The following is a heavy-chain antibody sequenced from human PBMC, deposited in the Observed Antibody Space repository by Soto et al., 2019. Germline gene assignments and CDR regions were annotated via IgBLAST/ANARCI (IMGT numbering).Heavy chain of an antibody. CDR1: GGSISSGGYY. J-gene: IGHJ4*02. Sequence: SETLSLTCTVSGGSISSGGYYWSWIRQHPGKGLEWIGYIYYSGSTYYNPSLKSRVTISVDTSKNQFSLKLSSVTAADTAVYYCARVYWRFGELSHWGQGTLVTVSS. V-gene: IGHV4-31*03. D-gene: IGHD3-10*01. CDR2: IYYSGST. CDR3: ARVYWRFGELSH.